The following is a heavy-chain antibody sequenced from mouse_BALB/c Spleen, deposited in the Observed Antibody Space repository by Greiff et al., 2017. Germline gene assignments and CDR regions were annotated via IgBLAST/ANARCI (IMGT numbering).Heavy chain of an antibody. J-gene: IGHJ2*01. Sequence: DVQLVESGGGLVQPGGSRKLSCAASGFTFSSFGMHWVRQAPEKGLEWVAYISSGSSTIYYADTVKGRFTISRDNPKNTLFLQMTSLRSEDTAMYYCAREYGNSYYFDYWGQGTTLTVSS. CDR2: ISSGSSTI. V-gene: IGHV5-17*02. CDR1: GFTFSSFG. D-gene: IGHD2-10*02. CDR3: AREYGNSYYFDY.